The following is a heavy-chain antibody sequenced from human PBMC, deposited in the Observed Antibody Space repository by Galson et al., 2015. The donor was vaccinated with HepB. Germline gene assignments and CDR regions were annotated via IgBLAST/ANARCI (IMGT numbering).Heavy chain of an antibody. CDR1: GYTFTSYG. Sequence: SVKVSCKASGYTFTSYGISWVRQAPGQGLEWMGWISAYNGNTNYAQKLQGRVAMTTDTSTSTAYMELRSLRSNDTAVYYCARDRFRGMVTGGGVIDGNWGQRTLVTVSS. V-gene: IGHV1-18*04. CDR3: ARDRFRGMVTGGGVIDGN. D-gene: IGHD3-16*02. J-gene: IGHJ4*02. CDR2: ISAYNGNT.